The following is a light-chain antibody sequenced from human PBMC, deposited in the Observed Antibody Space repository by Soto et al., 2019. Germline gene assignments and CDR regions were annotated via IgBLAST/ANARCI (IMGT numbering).Light chain of an antibody. CDR1: QSISSW. J-gene: IGKJ1*01. V-gene: IGKV1-5*03. CDR2: KAS. Sequence: DIQMTQSPSTLSASGGDRVTITCRASQSISSWLAWYQQKPGKAPKLLIYKASSLESGVPSTFSGSGSGTEFTLTISSLQPDDFAPYYCLQYNSFSTWTFGQGTKVYI. CDR3: LQYNSFSTWT.